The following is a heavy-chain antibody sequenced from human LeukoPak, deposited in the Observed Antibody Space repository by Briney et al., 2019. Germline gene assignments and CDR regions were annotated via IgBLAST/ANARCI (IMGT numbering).Heavy chain of an antibody. D-gene: IGHD6-13*01. CDR1: GGSFSGYY. Sequence: KPSETLSLTCAVYGGSFSGYYWSWIRQPPGKGLEWIGEINHSGSTNYNPSLKSRVTISVDTSKNQFSLKLSSVTAADTAMYYCARQEGIAPIDIWGQGTMVTVSS. CDR3: ARQEGIAPIDI. J-gene: IGHJ3*02. CDR2: INHSGST. V-gene: IGHV4-34*01.